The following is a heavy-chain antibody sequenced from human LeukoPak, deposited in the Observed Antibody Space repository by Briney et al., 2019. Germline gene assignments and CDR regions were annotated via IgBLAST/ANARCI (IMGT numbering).Heavy chain of an antibody. D-gene: IGHD3-16*01. Sequence: SETLSLTCTLSGGSINIGDYYWSWFRQPPGKGLEWIGYFQYSGNTYYNPSLKSRVTISVDTSKNQFALKLRSVTAADTAVYFCAKAGWRGGGTFNEFDPWGQGTLVTVSS. CDR2: FQYSGNT. J-gene: IGHJ5*02. CDR1: GGSINIGDYY. CDR3: AKAGWRGGGTFNEFDP. V-gene: IGHV4-30-4*01.